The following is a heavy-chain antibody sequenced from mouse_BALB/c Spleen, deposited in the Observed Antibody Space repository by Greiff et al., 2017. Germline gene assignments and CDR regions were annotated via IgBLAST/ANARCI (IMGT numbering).Heavy chain of an antibody. CDR2: ISYSGST. D-gene: IGHD2-10*02. CDR3: AYGNWYFDV. V-gene: IGHV3-2*02. J-gene: IGHJ1*01. CDR1: GYSITSDYA. Sequence: EVHLVESGPGLVKPSQSLSLTCTVTGYSITSDYAWNWIRQFPGNKLEWMGYISYSGSTSYNPSLKSRISITRDTSKNQFFLQLNSVTTEDTATYYCAYGNWYFDVWGAGTTLTVSS.